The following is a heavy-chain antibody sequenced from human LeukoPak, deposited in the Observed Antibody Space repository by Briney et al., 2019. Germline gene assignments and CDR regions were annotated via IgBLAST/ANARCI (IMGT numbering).Heavy chain of an antibody. J-gene: IGHJ4*02. D-gene: IGHD1-26*01. CDR2: INPDSGGT. CDR1: GYTFTGYY. CDR3: APSSVGYFDY. V-gene: IGHV1-2*02. Sequence: GASVKVSCTASGYTFTGYYVQWMRHAPGHGLEWMGWINPDSGGTNYAPKFQGRVTMTRDTSISTAYMELSSLRSDDTAVYYCAPSSVGYFDYWGPGTRVTVSS.